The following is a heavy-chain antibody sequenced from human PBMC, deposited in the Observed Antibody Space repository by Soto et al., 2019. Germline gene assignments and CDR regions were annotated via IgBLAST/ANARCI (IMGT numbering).Heavy chain of an antibody. CDR3: ARTLYKALNWFDP. CDR2: MYYSGST. CDR1: GGSISSSNYY. D-gene: IGHD1-1*01. V-gene: IGHV4-39*01. Sequence: SETLSLTCTVSGGSISSSNYYWGWIRQPPGKGLEWIGSMYYSGSTYYNPSLKSRATMSVDTSKNQFSLKLSSVTAADTAAYYCARTLYKALNWFDPWGQGTLVTVSS. J-gene: IGHJ5*02.